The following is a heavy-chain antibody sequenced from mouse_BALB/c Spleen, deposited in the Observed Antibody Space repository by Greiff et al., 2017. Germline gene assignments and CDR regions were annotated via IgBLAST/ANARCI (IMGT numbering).Heavy chain of an antibody. J-gene: IGHJ4*01. Sequence: EVKLVESGGGLVKPGGSLKLSCAASGFAFSSYDMSWVRQTPEKRLEWVAYISSGGGSTYFPDTVKGRFTISRDNAKNTLYLQMSSLMSEDTAMYYCARRGVRSYAMDYWGQGTSVTVSS. CDR3: ARRGVRSYAMDY. CDR2: ISSGGGST. CDR1: GFAFSSYD. V-gene: IGHV5-12-1*01.